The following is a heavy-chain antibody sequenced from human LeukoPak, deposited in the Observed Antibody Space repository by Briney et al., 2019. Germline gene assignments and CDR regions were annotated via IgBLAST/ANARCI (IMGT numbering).Heavy chain of an antibody. CDR2: ISSSGSTI. D-gene: IGHD5-24*01. Sequence: GGSLRLSCAASGFTFSDYYMSWIRQAPGKGLEWVSYISSSGSTIYYADSVKGRFTISRDNAKNSLYLQMNSLRAEDTAVYYCAGDTGRDGYNRNFDYWGQGTLVTVSS. V-gene: IGHV3-11*01. CDR3: AGDTGRDGYNRNFDY. CDR1: GFTFSDYY. J-gene: IGHJ4*02.